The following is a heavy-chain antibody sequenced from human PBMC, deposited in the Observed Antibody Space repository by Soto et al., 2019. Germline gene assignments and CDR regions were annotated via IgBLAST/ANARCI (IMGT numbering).Heavy chain of an antibody. D-gene: IGHD3-10*01. J-gene: IGHJ4*02. CDR2: IYYTGYT. V-gene: IGHV4-59*01. Sequence: SETLSLTCTVSGGSISSYYWSWIRQPPGKGLEWIGYIYYTGYTNYNPSLKSRVTISVDTSKNQFSLNVSSVTAADTAVYYCARVKWFGESGFDYWGQGSLVTVSS. CDR3: ARVKWFGESGFDY. CDR1: GGSISSYY.